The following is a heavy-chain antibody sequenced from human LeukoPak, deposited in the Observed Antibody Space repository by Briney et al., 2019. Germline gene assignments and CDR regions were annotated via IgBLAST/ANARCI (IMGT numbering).Heavy chain of an antibody. CDR3: ARDPQGGFFDY. CDR2: IYYSGST. Sequence: PSETLSLTCTVSGDSISSSYYYWGWIRQPPGKGLEWIGSIYYSGSTYYNPSLKSRVTISVDTSKKQFSLKLNSVTAADTALYYCARDPQGGFFDYWGQGTLVTVSS. CDR1: GDSISSSYYY. V-gene: IGHV4-39*07. J-gene: IGHJ4*02.